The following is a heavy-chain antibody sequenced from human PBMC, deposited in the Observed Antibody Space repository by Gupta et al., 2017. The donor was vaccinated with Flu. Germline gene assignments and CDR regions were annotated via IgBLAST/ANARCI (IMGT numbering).Heavy chain of an antibody. CDR1: GFTFSSYG. V-gene: IGHV3-33*01. CDR2: IWYEGTRK. D-gene: IGHD3-22*01. CDR3: ARDPAYYYDSSGHTGEYGLDY. J-gene: IGHJ4*02. Sequence: QVQVVESGGGVVQPGRSLRLSCAASGFTFSSYGMHWVRQAPGKGLEWVAVIWYEGTRKYYADSVKGRFTISRDNSKNTLYLQMNSLRAEDTAVYYCARDPAYYYDSSGHTGEYGLDYWGQGTLVTVSS.